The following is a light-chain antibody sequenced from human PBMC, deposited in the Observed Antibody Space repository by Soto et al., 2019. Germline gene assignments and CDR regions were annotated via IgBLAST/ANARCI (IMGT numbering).Light chain of an antibody. CDR3: QQRHMWPPT. Sequence: EVVLTQSPVTLSLSPGERATLSCRASQSFRGLLAWYQQKPSQTPRLLIYDAYNRATGIPPRFSGSGSGTDFTLTISSLEPEDSAVYYCQQRHMWPPTFGQGTRLEIK. CDR2: DAY. V-gene: IGKV3-11*01. J-gene: IGKJ5*01. CDR1: QSFRGL.